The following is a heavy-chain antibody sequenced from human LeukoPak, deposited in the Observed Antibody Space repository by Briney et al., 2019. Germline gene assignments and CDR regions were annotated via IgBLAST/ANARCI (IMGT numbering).Heavy chain of an antibody. CDR3: ARPGIAVAGEFFDY. V-gene: IGHV3-21*01. D-gene: IGHD6-19*01. Sequence: GGSLRLSCAASGFTFSTYGMSWVRQAPGKGLEWVSAVRGSGSDTYYADSVKGRFTISRDNAKNSLYLQMNSLRAEDTAVYYCARPGIAVAGEFFDYWGQGTLVTVSS. CDR1: GFTFSTYG. CDR2: VRGSGSDT. J-gene: IGHJ4*02.